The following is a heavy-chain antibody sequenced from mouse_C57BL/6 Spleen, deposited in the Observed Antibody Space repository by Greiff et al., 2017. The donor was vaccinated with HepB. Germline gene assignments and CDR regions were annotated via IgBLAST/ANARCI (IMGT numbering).Heavy chain of an antibody. J-gene: IGHJ3*01. CDR2: IDPANGNT. Sequence: EVQLQQSVAELVRPGASVKLSCTASGFNIKNTYMHWVKQRPEQGLEWIGRIDPANGNTKYAPKFQGKATITADTSSNTAYLQRSSLASEDTAIYYCASWGGYDRNYGAYWGQGALVTVAA. D-gene: IGHD2-5*01. CDR3: ASWGGYDRNYGAY. CDR1: GFNIKNTY. V-gene: IGHV14-3*01.